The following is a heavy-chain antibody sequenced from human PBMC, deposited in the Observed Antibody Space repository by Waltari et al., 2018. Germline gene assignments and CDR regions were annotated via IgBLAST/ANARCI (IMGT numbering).Heavy chain of an antibody. D-gene: IGHD3-3*01. CDR2: MYTSGST. CDR3: ARGLLITIFVGSWFDP. CDR1: GGSISSGSYY. J-gene: IGHJ5*02. Sequence: QVQLQESGPGLVKPSQTLSLTCTVSGGSISSGSYYWSWLRQPAGKGLEWIGYMYTSGSTNYNPSLKSRVTISVDTSKNQFSLKLSSVTAADTAVYYCARGLLITIFVGSWFDPWGQGTLVTVSS. V-gene: IGHV4-61*09.